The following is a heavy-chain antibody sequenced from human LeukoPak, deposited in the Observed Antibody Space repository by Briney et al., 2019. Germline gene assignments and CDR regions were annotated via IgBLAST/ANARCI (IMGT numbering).Heavy chain of an antibody. Sequence: PGGSLRLSCAASGFTFSSYSMNWVRQAPGKGLEWVSYIGSNSETIYYADSVKGRFTTSRDNVLNSLCLQMNSLRAEDTAVYYCASGGGYCTSTSCFWGQGALVTVSS. CDR2: IGSNSETI. CDR3: ASGGGYCTSTSCF. V-gene: IGHV3-48*01. J-gene: IGHJ4*02. CDR1: GFTFSSYS. D-gene: IGHD2-2*01.